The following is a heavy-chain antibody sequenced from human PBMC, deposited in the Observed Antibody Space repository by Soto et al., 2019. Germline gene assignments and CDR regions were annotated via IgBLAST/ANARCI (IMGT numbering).Heavy chain of an antibody. J-gene: IGHJ5*02. CDR3: ARAFSGYSGPTS. D-gene: IGHD5-12*01. CDR2: IDPSDSYT. Sequence: PGESLKISCKGSGYSFTNYWINWVRQMPGKGLEWMGIIDPSDSYTKYSPSFQGHVTISADKPINIAYLQWSSLETSDTAMYYCARAFSGYSGPTSWGQGTLVTVSS. CDR1: GYSFTNYW. V-gene: IGHV5-10-1*01.